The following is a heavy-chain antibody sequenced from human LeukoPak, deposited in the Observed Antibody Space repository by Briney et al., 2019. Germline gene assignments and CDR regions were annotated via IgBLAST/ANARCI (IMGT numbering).Heavy chain of an antibody. CDR3: ARAGELRYMDV. V-gene: IGHV3-7*01. D-gene: IGHD3-16*01. CDR1: GFTFNIYW. Sequence: GGSLRLSCATSGFTFNIYWMSWVRQAPGKGLEWVANIKEDGSEKFYVDSVKGRFTISRDNAKNTVFLQMSDLRAEDTGIYYCARAGELRYMDVWGKGTAVTVSS. J-gene: IGHJ6*03. CDR2: IKEDGSEK.